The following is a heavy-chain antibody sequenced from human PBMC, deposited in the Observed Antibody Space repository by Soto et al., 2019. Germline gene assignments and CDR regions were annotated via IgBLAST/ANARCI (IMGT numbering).Heavy chain of an antibody. CDR3: ARDSYDILTGYPYYYYGMDV. V-gene: IGHV1-2*04. J-gene: IGHJ6*02. Sequence: ASVKVSCKASGYTFTGYYMHWVRQAPGQGLELMGWINPNSGGTNYAQKFQGWVTMTRDTSISTAYMELSRLRSDDTAVYYCARDSYDILTGYPYYYYGMDVWGQGTTVTVSS. CDR1: GYTFTGYY. CDR2: INPNSGGT. D-gene: IGHD3-9*01.